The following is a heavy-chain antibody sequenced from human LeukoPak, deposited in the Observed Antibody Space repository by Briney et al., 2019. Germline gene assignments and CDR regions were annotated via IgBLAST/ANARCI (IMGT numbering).Heavy chain of an antibody. CDR2: IRGKANSYAT. CDR3: SSSLWFGELLKAFDL. CDR1: GFTFSGSA. Sequence: PGGSLRLSCAASGFTFSGSAMHWVRQASGKGLEWVGRIRGKANSYATAYAASVKGRFTVSRDDSKSTAYLQMNSLKTEDTAVYYCSSSLWFGELLKAFDLWGRGTLVTVSS. D-gene: IGHD3-10*01. J-gene: IGHJ2*01. V-gene: IGHV3-73*01.